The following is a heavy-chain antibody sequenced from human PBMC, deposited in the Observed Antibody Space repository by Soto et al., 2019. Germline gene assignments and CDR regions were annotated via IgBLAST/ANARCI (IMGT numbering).Heavy chain of an antibody. Sequence: QVQLVQSGAEVKKPGSSVKVSCKASGYTFISYGISWVLQDPGQGLEWIGWISAYNDYTNYAQKLQGRVTMTTDTSTRIAYLDLRSLRSDDTAVYYCAREGYYSGSGSYSPPRYYGMDVWGQGTTVTVSS. CDR2: ISAYNDYT. CDR3: AREGYYSGSGSYSPPRYYGMDV. V-gene: IGHV1-18*01. CDR1: GYTFISYG. J-gene: IGHJ6*02. D-gene: IGHD3-10*01.